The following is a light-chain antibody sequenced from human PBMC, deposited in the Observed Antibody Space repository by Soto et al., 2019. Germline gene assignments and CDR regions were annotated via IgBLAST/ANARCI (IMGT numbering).Light chain of an antibody. CDR1: QSVLFRSDNKNY. V-gene: IGKV4-1*01. CDR3: QQYCVTPWT. J-gene: IGKJ1*01. CDR2: WAS. Sequence: DIVMTQSPDSLAVSLGERATINCKSSQSVLFRSDNKNYLAWYQQRSGQPPKLLIYWASTRESGVPDRFSGSGSGTDFTLAISSLQAEDVAVYYCQQYCVTPWTFGQGTKVEI.